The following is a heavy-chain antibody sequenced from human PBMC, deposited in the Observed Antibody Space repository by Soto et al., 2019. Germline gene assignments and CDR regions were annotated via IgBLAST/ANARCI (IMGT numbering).Heavy chain of an antibody. CDR3: ERGAAAEESSWFYH. CDR2: IWYDGSNT. D-gene: IGHD6-13*01. V-gene: IGHV3-33*01. J-gene: IGHJ5*02. CDR1: GFTFSSYG. Sequence: QVQLVESGGGVVQPGRSMRLSCAASGFTFSSYGMHWVRQAPGKGLEWVAVIWYDGSNTYYADSVKGRFTISRDNSKNKLYLQMNSLRAEDTAVYDGERGAAAEESSWFYHWGQGTVVTFSS.